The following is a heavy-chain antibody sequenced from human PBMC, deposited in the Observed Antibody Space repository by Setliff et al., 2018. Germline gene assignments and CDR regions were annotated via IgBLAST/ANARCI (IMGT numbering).Heavy chain of an antibody. Sequence: SETLSLTCTVSGDSISPYYWSWIRQPPGKRLEWIGYIYYSGSTNYNPSLESRVTISVDTSKNQFSLKLSSVTAADTAVYYCARGKIRITMIVVPTGGAFDIWGQGTMVTVSS. CDR1: GDSISPYY. J-gene: IGHJ3*02. CDR2: IYYSGST. CDR3: ARGKIRITMIVVPTGGAFDI. D-gene: IGHD3-22*01. V-gene: IGHV4-59*12.